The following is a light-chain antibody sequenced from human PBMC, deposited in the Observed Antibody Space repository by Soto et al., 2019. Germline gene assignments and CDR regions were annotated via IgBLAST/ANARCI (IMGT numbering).Light chain of an antibody. Sequence: DIHMTQSPSTLSASVGDRVTITCRASQSISIWLAWYQQKPGKATNLLIYKTSSLETGVPSRFSGSGSGTEFTLTISSLQPDDFATYYCQHWNDYSWTFGQWTKVEVK. J-gene: IGKJ1*01. CDR1: QSISIW. V-gene: IGKV1-5*03. CDR3: QHWNDYSWT. CDR2: KTS.